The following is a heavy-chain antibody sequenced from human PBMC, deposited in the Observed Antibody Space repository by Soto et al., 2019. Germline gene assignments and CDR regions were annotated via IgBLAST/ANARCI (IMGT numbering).Heavy chain of an antibody. D-gene: IGHD3-22*01. Sequence: EVQLVETGGGLIQPGGSLRLSCAASGFTVSSNYMSWVRQAPGKGLEWVSVIYSGGSAYYADSVKGRFTISRDNSKNTLYLQINSLRAYDTAVYYCARDYSSARYYCMDVWGQVTTVTVSS. CDR3: ARDYSSARYYCMDV. CDR2: IYSGGSA. V-gene: IGHV3-53*02. J-gene: IGHJ6*02. CDR1: GFTVSSNY.